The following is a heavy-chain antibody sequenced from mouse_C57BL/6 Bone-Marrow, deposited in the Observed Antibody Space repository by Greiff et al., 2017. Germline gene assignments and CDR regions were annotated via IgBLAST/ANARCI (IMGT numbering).Heavy chain of an antibody. CDR3: ARRVYWYFDV. CDR2: INPSNGGT. CDR1: GYTFTSYW. J-gene: IGHJ1*03. Sequence: VKLVESGTELVKPGASVKLSCKASGYTFTSYWMHWVKQRPGQGLEWIGNINPSNGGTNYNEKFKSKATLTVDKSSSTAYMQLSSLTSEDSAVXYCARRVYWYFDVWGTETTVTVSS. V-gene: IGHV1-53*01.